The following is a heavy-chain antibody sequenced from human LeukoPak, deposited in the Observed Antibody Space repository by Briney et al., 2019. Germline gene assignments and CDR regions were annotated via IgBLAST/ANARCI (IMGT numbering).Heavy chain of an antibody. D-gene: IGHD1-1*01. V-gene: IGHV3-11*01. Sequence: GGSLRLSCAASGFTFSDYYMSWIRQAPGKGLEWVSYISSSGSTIYYADSVKGRFTISRDNAKNSLYLQMNSLRAEDTAVYYCARGPPRGKYYYMDVWGKGTTVTVSS. J-gene: IGHJ6*03. CDR2: ISSSGSTI. CDR1: GFTFSDYY. CDR3: ARGPPRGKYYYMDV.